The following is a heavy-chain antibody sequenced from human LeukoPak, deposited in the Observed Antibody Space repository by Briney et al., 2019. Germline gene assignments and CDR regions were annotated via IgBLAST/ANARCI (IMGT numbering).Heavy chain of an antibody. Sequence: AASVKVSCKASGYTFTDYYMHWVRQAPGQGLEWMGWINPNSGGTNYAQKFQGRVTMTRDTSISTAYMELSRLRSDDTAVYYCAREVISSSWFPFDYWGQGTLVTVSS. J-gene: IGHJ4*02. CDR2: INPNSGGT. D-gene: IGHD6-13*01. CDR1: GYTFTDYY. V-gene: IGHV1-2*02. CDR3: AREVISSSWFPFDY.